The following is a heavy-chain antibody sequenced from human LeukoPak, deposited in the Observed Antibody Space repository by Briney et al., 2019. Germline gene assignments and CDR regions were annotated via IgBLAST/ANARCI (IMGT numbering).Heavy chain of an antibody. CDR2: FYPGNSDT. J-gene: IGHJ4*02. CDR3: ARRSHSSSWYPNGDYFDY. V-gene: IGHV5-51*01. CDR1: GYSFTNYW. D-gene: IGHD6-13*01. Sequence: GESLKISCKGSGYSFTNYWIGWVRQMPGKGLEWMGIFYPGNSDTRYSPSFQGQVTISADKSITTAYLQWSSLKASDTAMYYCARRSHSSSWYPNGDYFDYWGQGTLVTVSS.